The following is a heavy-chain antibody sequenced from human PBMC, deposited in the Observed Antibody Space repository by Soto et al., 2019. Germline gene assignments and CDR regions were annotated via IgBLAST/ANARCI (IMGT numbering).Heavy chain of an antibody. Sequence: SETLSLTCTVSGGSISSYYWSWIRQPAGKGLEWIGRIYTSGSTNYNPSLKSRVTMSVDTSKNQFSLKLSSVTAADTAVYYCARERYDILTGYYNFDYWGQGTLVTVS. CDR1: GGSISSYY. CDR3: ARERYDILTGYYNFDY. CDR2: IYTSGST. V-gene: IGHV4-4*07. D-gene: IGHD3-9*01. J-gene: IGHJ4*02.